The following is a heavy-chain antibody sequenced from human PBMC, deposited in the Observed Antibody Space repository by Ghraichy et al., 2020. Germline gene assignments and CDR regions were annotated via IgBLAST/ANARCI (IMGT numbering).Heavy chain of an antibody. CDR2: IYYSGST. CDR3: ATVTYRRCFVRGPHWFDA. Sequence: SETLSLTCSVSGGSISNSYWSWIRQPPGKGLEWIGYIYYSGSTKYNPSLKSRVTISADTSKNQSSLMLSSVIAADTAIYYCATVTYRRCFVRGPHWFDACGQGTIITVSS. D-gene: IGHD3-16*01. J-gene: IGHJ5*02. V-gene: IGHV4-59*01. CDR1: GGSISNSY.